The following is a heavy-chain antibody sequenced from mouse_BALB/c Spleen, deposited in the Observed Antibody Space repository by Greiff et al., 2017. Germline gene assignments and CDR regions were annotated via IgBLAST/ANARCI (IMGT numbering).Heavy chain of an antibody. D-gene: IGHD1-1*01. V-gene: IGHV1-7*01. J-gene: IGHJ4*01. Sequence: QVHVKQSGAELAKPGASVKMSCKASGYTFTSYWMHWVKQRPGQGLEWIGYINPSTGYTEYNQKFKDKATLTADKSSSTAYMQLSSLTSEDSAVYYCARRGYGSYAMDYWGQGTSVTVSS. CDR1: GYTFTSYW. CDR2: INPSTGYT. CDR3: ARRGYGSYAMDY.